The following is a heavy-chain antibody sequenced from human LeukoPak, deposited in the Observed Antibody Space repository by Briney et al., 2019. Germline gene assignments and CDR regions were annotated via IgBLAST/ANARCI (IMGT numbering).Heavy chain of an antibody. CDR2: IYYSGST. CDR3: ARHRRAMWATVTTGAFDI. CDR1: GGSITGRNW. J-gene: IGHJ3*02. Sequence: PSETLSLTCAVSGGSITGRNWWSWVRQPPGRGLEWIGYIYYSGSTNYNPSLKSRVTISVDTSKNQFSLKLSSVTAADTAVYYCARHRRAMWATVTTGAFDIWGQGTMVTVSS. V-gene: IGHV4-4*02. D-gene: IGHD4-17*01.